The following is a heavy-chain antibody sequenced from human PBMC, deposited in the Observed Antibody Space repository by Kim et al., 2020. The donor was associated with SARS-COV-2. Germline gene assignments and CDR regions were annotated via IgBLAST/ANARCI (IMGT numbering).Heavy chain of an antibody. CDR1: GGTFSSYA. Sequence: SVKVSCKASGGTFSSYAISWVRQAPGQGLEWMGGIIPIFGTANYAQKFQGRVTITADESTSTAYMELSSLRSEDTAVYYCARVARRGYSGYDPRDYYYGMDVWGQGTTVTVSS. D-gene: IGHD5-12*01. CDR2: IIPIFGTA. J-gene: IGHJ6*02. V-gene: IGHV1-69*13. CDR3: ARVARRGYSGYDPRDYYYGMDV.